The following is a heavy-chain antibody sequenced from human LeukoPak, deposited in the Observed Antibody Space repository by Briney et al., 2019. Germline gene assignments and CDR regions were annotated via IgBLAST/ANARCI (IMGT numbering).Heavy chain of an antibody. V-gene: IGHV1-69*01. CDR2: IIPIFGTA. CDR1: GGTFSSYG. D-gene: IGHD5-12*01. Sequence: SVTVSCTASGGTFSSYGISWVRQAPGQGLEWMGGIIPIFGTANYAQTFQGRVTITADESTSTAYMELSSLRSEDTAVYYCASGDYSGYDFFFYYNGMDVWGKGTTVTVSS. CDR3: ASGDYSGYDFFFYYNGMDV. J-gene: IGHJ6*04.